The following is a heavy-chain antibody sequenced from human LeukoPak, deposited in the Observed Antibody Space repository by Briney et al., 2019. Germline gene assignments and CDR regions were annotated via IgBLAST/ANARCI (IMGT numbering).Heavy chain of an antibody. V-gene: IGHV3-30*18. D-gene: IGHD3-10*01. CDR1: GFTFSSYG. CDR3: AKGRDGSGDSYYYYYGMDV. J-gene: IGHJ6*02. Sequence: GGSLRLSCAASGFTFSSYGMHWVRQAPGKGLEWVAVISYDGSNKYYADSVKGRFTIARDNSKNTLYLQMNSLRAEDTAVYYCAKGRDGSGDSYYYYYGMDVWGQGTTVTVSS. CDR2: ISYDGSNK.